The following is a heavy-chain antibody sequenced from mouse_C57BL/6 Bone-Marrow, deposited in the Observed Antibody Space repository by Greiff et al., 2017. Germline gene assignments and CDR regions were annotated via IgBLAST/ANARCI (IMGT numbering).Heavy chain of an antibody. CDR1: GYTFTSYW. D-gene: IGHD2-5*01. V-gene: IGHV1-69*01. J-gene: IGHJ1*03. CDR2: IDPSDSYT. CDR3: ARGESNYLYWYCDV. Sequence: QVQLQQPGAELVMPGASVKLSCKASGYTFTSYWMHWVKQRPGQGLEWIGEIDPSDSYTNYNQKFKGKSTLTVDKSSSTAYMQLSSLTSEDSAVYYCARGESNYLYWYCDVWGTGTTVTVSS.